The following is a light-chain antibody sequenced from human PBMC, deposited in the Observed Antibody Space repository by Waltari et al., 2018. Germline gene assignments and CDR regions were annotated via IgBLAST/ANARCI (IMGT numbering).Light chain of an antibody. CDR2: NDN. Sequence: QSVLTQPPSASGTPGQRITLSCPGSSSNIGSDPVNWYQQLPGTAPQLRVYNDNERPPGVPDRFSGSKSGTSASLAISGLQCEDEADYFCAAWDDILKGVLFGGGTRLTVL. CDR1: SSNIGSDP. CDR3: AAWDDILKGVL. V-gene: IGLV1-44*01. J-gene: IGLJ2*01.